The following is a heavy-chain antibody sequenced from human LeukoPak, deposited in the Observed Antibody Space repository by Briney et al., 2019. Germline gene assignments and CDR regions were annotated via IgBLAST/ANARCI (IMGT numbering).Heavy chain of an antibody. CDR1: GFTFSSYG. J-gene: IGHJ4*02. V-gene: IGHV3-33*06. Sequence: GGSLRLSCAAPGFTFSSYGMHWVRQAPGKGLEWVAVIWYDGSNKYYADSVKGRFTISRDNSKNTLYLQMNSLRAEDTAVYYCAKGRGYYQGYFDYWGQGTLVTVSS. CDR3: AKGRGYYQGYFDY. CDR2: IWYDGSNK. D-gene: IGHD3-22*01.